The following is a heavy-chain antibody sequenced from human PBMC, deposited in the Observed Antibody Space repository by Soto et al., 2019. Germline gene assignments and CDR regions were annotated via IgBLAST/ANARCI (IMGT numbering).Heavy chain of an antibody. CDR2: IWYDGSNK. Sequence: GGSLRLSCAASGFTFSSYGMHWVRQAPGKGLEWVAVIWYDGSNKYYADSVKGRFTISRDNSKNTLYLQMNSLRAEDTAVYYCAREFDYDSSGYYSGFDYWGQGTLVTVSS. CDR1: GFTFSSYG. J-gene: IGHJ4*02. V-gene: IGHV3-33*01. D-gene: IGHD3-22*01. CDR3: AREFDYDSSGYYSGFDY.